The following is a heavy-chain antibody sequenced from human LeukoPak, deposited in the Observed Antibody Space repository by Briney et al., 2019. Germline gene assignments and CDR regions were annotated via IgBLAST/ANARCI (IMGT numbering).Heavy chain of an antibody. V-gene: IGHV4-59*01. J-gene: IGHJ3*02. CDR1: GGSISSYY. Sequence: SETLSLTCTVSGGSISSYYWSWIRQPPGKGLEWIGYIYYSGSTNYNPSLKSRVTISVDTSKNQFSLKLSSVTAADTAVYYCARDTRIVGATHDAFDIWGQGTVVTVSS. CDR3: ARDTRIVGATHDAFDI. CDR2: IYYSGST. D-gene: IGHD1-26*01.